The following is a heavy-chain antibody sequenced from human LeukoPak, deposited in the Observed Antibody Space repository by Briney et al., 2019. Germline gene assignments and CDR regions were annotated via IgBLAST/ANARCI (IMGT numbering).Heavy chain of an antibody. Sequence: PSETLSLTCTVSGGSISSYYWSWIRQPPGKGLEWIGYIYNSGSTNYNPSLKSRVTISVDTSKNQFSLKLSSVTAADTAVYYCARLSNYYDSSGYLNLIFDYWGQGTLVTVSS. CDR3: ARLSNYYDSSGYLNLIFDY. CDR1: GGSISSYY. J-gene: IGHJ4*02. CDR2: IYNSGST. D-gene: IGHD3-22*01. V-gene: IGHV4-59*08.